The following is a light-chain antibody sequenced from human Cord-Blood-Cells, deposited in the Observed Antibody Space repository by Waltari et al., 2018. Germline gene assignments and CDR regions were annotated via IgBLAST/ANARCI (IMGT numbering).Light chain of an antibody. Sequence: QSALTQPPSASGSPGQSVTISCTGTSSAVGGYNYVSWYQQHPGKAPKLMIYEVIKRPAGVPDRFSGSKSGNTASLTVSVLQAEDEADYYCSSYAGSNNLVFGGGTKLTVL. V-gene: IGLV2-8*01. CDR1: SSAVGGYNY. J-gene: IGLJ2*01. CDR2: EVI. CDR3: SSYAGSNNLV.